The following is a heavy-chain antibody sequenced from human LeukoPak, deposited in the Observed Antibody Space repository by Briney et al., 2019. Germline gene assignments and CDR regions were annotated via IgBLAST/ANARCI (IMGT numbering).Heavy chain of an antibody. CDR3: ARDLVDGVGAPGAY. CDR1: GYTFTNYG. V-gene: IGHV1-18*01. J-gene: IGHJ4*02. D-gene: IGHD1-26*01. CDR2: INTYNGNT. Sequence: GASVKVSCKDSGYTFTNYGITWMRQAPGQGLEWMGWINTYNGNTNYAQKLQGRVTITTDTSTSTAYMELRSLRSDDTAVFYCARDLVDGVGAPGAYWGQGALVTVSS.